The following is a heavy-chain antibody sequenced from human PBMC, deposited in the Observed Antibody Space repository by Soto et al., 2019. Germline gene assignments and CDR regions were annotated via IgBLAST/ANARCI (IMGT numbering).Heavy chain of an antibody. CDR1: GGSFSGYY. V-gene: IGHV4-34*01. D-gene: IGHD5-18*01. CDR3: ARVGYSYGRPYYYGMDV. Sequence: SETLSLTCAVYGGSFSGYYWSWIRQPPGKGLEWIGEINHSGSTNYNPSLKSRVTISVDTSKSQFSLKLSSVTAADTAVYYCARVGYSYGRPYYYGMDVWGQGTTVTVSS. CDR2: INHSGST. J-gene: IGHJ6*02.